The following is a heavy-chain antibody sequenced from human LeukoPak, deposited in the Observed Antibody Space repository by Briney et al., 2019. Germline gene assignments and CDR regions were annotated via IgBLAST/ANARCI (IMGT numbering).Heavy chain of an antibody. V-gene: IGHV3-74*01. J-gene: IGHJ4*02. D-gene: IGHD6-13*01. Sequence: LPGGSLRLSCAASGFSFGTYWMHWVRQAPGKGLVWVSRINSDGSSTSYADSVKGRFTISRDNAKNTLSLQMNSLRAEDTAVYYCASSGSSWYFDYWGQGTLVTVSS. CDR2: INSDGSST. CDR3: ASSGSSWYFDY. CDR1: GFSFGTYW.